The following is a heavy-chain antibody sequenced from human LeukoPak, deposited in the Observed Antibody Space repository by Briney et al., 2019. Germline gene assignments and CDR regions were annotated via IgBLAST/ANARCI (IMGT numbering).Heavy chain of an antibody. CDR1: GFTFSSYG. V-gene: IGHV3-23*01. CDR3: AKLGANGYYYYYYMDV. CDR2: ISGSGGST. J-gene: IGHJ6*03. Sequence: PGGSLRLSCAASGFTFSSYGMSWVRQAPGKGLEWVSAISGSGGSTYYADSVKGRFTISRDNSKNTLYLQMNSLRAEDTAVYYCAKLGANGYYYYYYMDVWGKGTTVTISS. D-gene: IGHD1-26*01.